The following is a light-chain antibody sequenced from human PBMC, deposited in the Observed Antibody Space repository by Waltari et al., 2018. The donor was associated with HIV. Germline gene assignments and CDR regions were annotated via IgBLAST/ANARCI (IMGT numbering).Light chain of an antibody. CDR3: KSKRSSSTPWV. Sequence: QSALTQPASVSGSPGQSITISCTGSSSDLGAYNSVSWYQQHPGKAPKLIIYDVTNRPSGVADLSSVSKAGNTASLTSSGLQADDEADYYCKSKRSSSTPWVCGTGTKVAGL. CDR1: SSDLGAYNS. J-gene: IGLJ1*01. V-gene: IGLV2-14*03. CDR2: DVT.